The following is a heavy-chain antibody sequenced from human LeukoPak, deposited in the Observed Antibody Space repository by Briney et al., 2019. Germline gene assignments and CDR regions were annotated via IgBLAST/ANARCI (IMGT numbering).Heavy chain of an antibody. D-gene: IGHD6-13*01. CDR1: GYTLTELS. CDR3: ATDSSSLNHGMDV. J-gene: IGHJ6*02. V-gene: IGHV1-24*01. Sequence: ASVKVSCKVSGYTLTELSMHCVRQAPGKGLECRGWFYPEDGETIYAQKFQGRVHMTEDTSTDTAYLERSSLRSEDTAVYYCATDSSSLNHGMDVWGQGTTVTVSS. CDR2: FYPEDGET.